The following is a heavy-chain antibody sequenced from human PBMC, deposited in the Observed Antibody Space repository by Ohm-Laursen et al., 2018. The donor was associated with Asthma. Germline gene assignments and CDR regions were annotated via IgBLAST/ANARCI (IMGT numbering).Heavy chain of an antibody. CDR1: GYTFSRYS. D-gene: IGHD1-26*01. CDR3: ARIGPEWELPGREYSLIH. Sequence: SLRLSCTASGYTFSRYSIHWVRQAPGKGLEWVSAISGSGGSTYYADSVKGRFTISRDNSKNTLYLQMNSLRAEDTALYYCARIGPEWELPGREYSLIHWGQGTLVTVSS. J-gene: IGHJ1*01. V-gene: IGHV3-23*01. CDR2: ISGSGGST.